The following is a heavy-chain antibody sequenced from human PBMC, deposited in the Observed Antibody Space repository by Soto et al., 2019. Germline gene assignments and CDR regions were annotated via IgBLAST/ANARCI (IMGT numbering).Heavy chain of an antibody. D-gene: IGHD3-16*01. CDR3: ARGLGLSTEFDY. J-gene: IGHJ4*02. CDR2: IRSSSSSA. CDR1: GFTFSVFS. V-gene: IGHV3-21*06. Sequence: GGSLRLSCAASGFTFSVFSMNWVRQAPGKGLEWVSSIRSSSSSAYYADPVRGRFTISRDNANNSLFLQMSSLRAEDTAVYYCARGLGLSTEFDYWGLGTLVTVSS.